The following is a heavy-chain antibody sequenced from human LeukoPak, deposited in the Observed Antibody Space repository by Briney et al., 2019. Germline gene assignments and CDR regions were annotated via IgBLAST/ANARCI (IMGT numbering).Heavy chain of an antibody. Sequence: GGSLRLSCAASGFTFSNYAMGWVRQAPWKGLEWVSAISYSDGSTYYADSVKGRFTISRDNSKNTLYLQMNSLRAEDTAVYYCAKPMTTVTLTADYWGQGTLVTVSS. D-gene: IGHD4-17*01. CDR2: ISYSDGST. J-gene: IGHJ4*02. CDR1: GFTFSNYA. CDR3: AKPMTTVTLTADY. V-gene: IGHV3-23*01.